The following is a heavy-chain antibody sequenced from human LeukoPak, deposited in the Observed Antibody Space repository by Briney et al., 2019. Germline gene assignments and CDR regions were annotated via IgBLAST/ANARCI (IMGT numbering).Heavy chain of an antibody. J-gene: IGHJ4*02. V-gene: IGHV4-59*08. CDR3: AGLYTAGVEFLYC. D-gene: IGHD5-18*01. CDR2: IYYSGST. CDR1: GGSISSYY. Sequence: SETLSLTCTVSGGSISSYYWSWIRQPPGKGLEWIGYIYYSGSTNYNPSLKSRVTISVDTSKNQFSRKLSSVTAADTAVYYCAGLYTAGVEFLYCWGQGTLVTVSS.